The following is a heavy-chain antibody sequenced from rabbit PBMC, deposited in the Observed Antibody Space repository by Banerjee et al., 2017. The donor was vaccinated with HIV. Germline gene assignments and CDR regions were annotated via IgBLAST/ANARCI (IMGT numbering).Heavy chain of an antibody. CDR2: INTSSGNT. J-gene: IGHJ4*01. D-gene: IGHD4-1*01. V-gene: IGHV1S45*01. CDR1: GFSLRNKSV. CDR3: ARDLAGVIFWNFNL. Sequence: QEQLEESGGDLVKPAGSLTLTCTASGFSLRNKSVMCWVRQAPGKGLEWIACINTSSGNTVYASWAKGRFTISKTSSTTVTLQMTSLTAADTATYFGARDLAGVIFWNFNLWGPGTLVTVS.